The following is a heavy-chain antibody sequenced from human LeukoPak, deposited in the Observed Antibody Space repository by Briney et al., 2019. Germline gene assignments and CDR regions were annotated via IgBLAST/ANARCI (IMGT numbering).Heavy chain of an antibody. V-gene: IGHV1-18*01. CDR1: GYTFTSYG. Sequence: GGSVTVSCKASGYTFTSYGISWVRQAPGQGLEWMGWISAYNGEKDYAQKLQGRVTMTTDTSTSTAYMELRSLTSDDKAVYYCATHVPTGYSYSNIDYWGQGTLVTVSS. J-gene: IGHJ4*02. CDR2: ISAYNGEK. CDR3: ATHVPTGYSYSNIDY. D-gene: IGHD5-18*01.